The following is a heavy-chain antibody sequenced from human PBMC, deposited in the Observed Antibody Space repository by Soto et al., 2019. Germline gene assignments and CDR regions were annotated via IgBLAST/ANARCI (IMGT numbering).Heavy chain of an antibody. D-gene: IGHD2-8*01. CDR3: ARGGEGYCTNGVCYSSSYYYYGMDV. Sequence: AASVKVSCKASGGTFSSYAISWVRQAPRQGLEWMGGIIPIFGTANYAQKFQGRVTITADKSTSTAYMELSSLRSEDTAVYYCARGGEGYCTNGVCYSSSYYYYGMDVWGQGTTVTVSS. CDR1: GGTFSSYA. J-gene: IGHJ6*02. V-gene: IGHV1-69*06. CDR2: IIPIFGTA.